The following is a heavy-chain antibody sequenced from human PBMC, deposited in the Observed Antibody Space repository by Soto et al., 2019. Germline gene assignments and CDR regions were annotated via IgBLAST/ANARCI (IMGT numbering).Heavy chain of an antibody. D-gene: IGHD3-10*01. J-gene: IGHJ6*03. CDR1: GYTFTSYG. CDR2: ISAYNGNA. CDR3: ARVGIAPYYYYYYMDV. V-gene: IGHV1-18*01. Sequence: ASVKVSCKASGYTFTSYGISWVRQAPGQGLEWMGWISAYNGNANYAQKLQGRVTMTTDTSTSTAYMELRSLRSDDTALYYCARVGIAPYYYYYYMDVWGKGTTVTVSS.